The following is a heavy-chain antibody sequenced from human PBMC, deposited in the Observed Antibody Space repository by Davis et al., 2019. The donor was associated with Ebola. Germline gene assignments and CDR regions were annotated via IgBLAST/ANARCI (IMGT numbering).Heavy chain of an antibody. D-gene: IGHD2-2*02. J-gene: IGHJ4*02. CDR3: ARRRLNCSSTSCYTAFDY. CDR1: GFTFSRYC. V-gene: IGHV3-7*03. CDR2: IKQDGSEK. Sequence: GESLKTSCAASGFTFSRYCISWVRQAPGKGLEWVANIKQDGSEKYYVDSVKGRFTISRDNAKNSLYLQMHSLRAEDTAVYYCARRRLNCSSTSCYTAFDYWGQGTLVTVSS.